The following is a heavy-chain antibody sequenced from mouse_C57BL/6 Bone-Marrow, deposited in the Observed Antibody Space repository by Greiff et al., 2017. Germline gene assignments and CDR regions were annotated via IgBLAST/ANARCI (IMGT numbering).Heavy chain of an antibody. J-gene: IGHJ3*01. V-gene: IGHV1-55*01. CDR1: GYTFTSYW. CDR2: IYPGSGST. Sequence: VQLQQPGAELVKPGASVKMSCKASGYTFTSYWITWVKQRPGQGLEWIGDIYPGSGSTNYNEKVKSKATLTVDTSASTAYMQVSSLTSEDSAVYYCARDYSNYGGFAYWGQGTLVTVSA. D-gene: IGHD2-5*01. CDR3: ARDYSNYGGFAY.